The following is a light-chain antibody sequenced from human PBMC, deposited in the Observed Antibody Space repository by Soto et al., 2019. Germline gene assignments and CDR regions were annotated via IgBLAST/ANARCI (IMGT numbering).Light chain of an antibody. CDR2: GAS. V-gene: IGKV3D-15*01. CDR3: QQYGRSPT. CDR1: QSVSSN. Sequence: EIMMTQSPATLSVTPGERATLPCRASQSVSSNLAWYQQKPGQAPRLLIYGASTRATGIPARFSGSGSGTEFTLTISRLEPEDFAVYYCQQYGRSPTFGQGTRLEIK. J-gene: IGKJ5*01.